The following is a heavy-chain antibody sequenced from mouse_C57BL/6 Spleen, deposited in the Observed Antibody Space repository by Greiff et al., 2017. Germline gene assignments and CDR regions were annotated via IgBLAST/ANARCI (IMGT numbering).Heavy chain of an antibody. D-gene: IGHD1-1*01. CDR1: GFSLTSYG. V-gene: IGHV2-6-1*01. CDR2: IWSDGST. Sequence: VQLVESGPGLVAPSQSLSITCTASGFSLTSYGVHWVRQPPGKGLAWLVVIWSDGSTTYNSALNSRLSINNDNSKSQVFSKMNSLQTDDTAMYYCTRHNDPYGSSPYYAIDYWGQGTSVTVSS. J-gene: IGHJ4*01. CDR3: TRHNDPYGSSPYYAIDY.